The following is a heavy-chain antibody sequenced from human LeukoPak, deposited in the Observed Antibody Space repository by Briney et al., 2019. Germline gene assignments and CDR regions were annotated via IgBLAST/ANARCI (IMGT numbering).Heavy chain of an antibody. V-gene: IGHV4-38-2*02. CDR3: ARFSLGAPTTGY. D-gene: IGHD1-26*01. CDR2: IYHSGIT. J-gene: IGHJ4*02. CDR1: RYSISSGYH. Sequence: SETLSPTPTVPRYSISSGYHCRWIRLPPAKGLPRIGSIYHSGITYYTPSPKSRVPISVDTSKIQFSLKRSSVTAADTAVYYCARFSLGAPTTGYWGQGTLVTVSS.